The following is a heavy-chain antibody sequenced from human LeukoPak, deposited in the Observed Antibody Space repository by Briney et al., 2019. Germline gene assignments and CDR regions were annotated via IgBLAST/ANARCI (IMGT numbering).Heavy chain of an antibody. D-gene: IGHD3-22*01. CDR2: ISYDGSNK. CDR1: GFTFSSYG. CDR3: AKDSPRPPHYYDSSGYPRPYGMDV. J-gene: IGHJ6*02. V-gene: IGHV3-30*18. Sequence: GRSLRLSCAASGFTFSSYGMHWVRQAPGKGLEWVAVISYDGSNKYYADSVKGRFTISRDNSKNTLYLQMNSLRAEDTAVYYCAKDSPRPPHYYDSSGYPRPYGMDVWGQGTTVTVSS.